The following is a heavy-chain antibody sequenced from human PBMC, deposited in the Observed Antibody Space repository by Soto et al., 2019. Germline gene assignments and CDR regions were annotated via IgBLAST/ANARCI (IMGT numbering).Heavy chain of an antibody. Sequence: GGSLRLSCAASGFTFSSYSMNWVRQAPGKGLEWVSSISSSSSYIYYADSVKGRFTISRDNAKNSLYLQMNSLRAEDTAVYYCARDHGRGYCSGGSCYNPFDYWGQGTLVTVSS. CDR3: ARDHGRGYCSGGSCYNPFDY. D-gene: IGHD2-15*01. CDR2: ISSSSSYI. V-gene: IGHV3-21*01. CDR1: GFTFSSYS. J-gene: IGHJ4*02.